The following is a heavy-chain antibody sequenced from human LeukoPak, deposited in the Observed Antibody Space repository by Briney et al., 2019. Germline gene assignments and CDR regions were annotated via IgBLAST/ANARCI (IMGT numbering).Heavy chain of an antibody. CDR1: GFIVSSIH. J-gene: IGHJ4*02. CDR2: IHNSGNT. CDR3: ARRTPARGFDF. Sequence: PGGSLRLSCAASGFIVSSIHMSWVRQAPGKGLEWVSVIHNSGNTYYADSVKGRFTISRDNSKSTLYLQMNSLRAEDTAVYYCARRTPARGFDFWGQGTLVTVSS. D-gene: IGHD3-10*01. V-gene: IGHV3-53*01.